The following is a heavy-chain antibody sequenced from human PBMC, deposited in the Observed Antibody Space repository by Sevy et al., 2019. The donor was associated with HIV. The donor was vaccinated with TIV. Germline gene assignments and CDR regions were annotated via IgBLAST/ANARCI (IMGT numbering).Heavy chain of an antibody. J-gene: IGHJ3*02. D-gene: IGHD6-13*01. V-gene: IGHV1-8*01. Sequence: ASVKVSCKASGYTFTSYDINWVRQATGQGLEWMGWMNPNSGNTGYAQKFQGRVTMTRNTSISTAYMELSSLRSEDTAVYYCAGGFVAAAVTYAFDIWGQGTMVTVSS. CDR3: AGGFVAAAVTYAFDI. CDR2: MNPNSGNT. CDR1: GYTFTSYD.